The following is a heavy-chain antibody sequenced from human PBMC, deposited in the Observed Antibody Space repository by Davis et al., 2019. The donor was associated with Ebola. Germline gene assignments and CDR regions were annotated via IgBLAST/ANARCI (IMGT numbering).Heavy chain of an antibody. CDR2: IDPSDGTT. J-gene: IGHJ5*02. D-gene: IGHD3-22*01. Sequence: AASVTVSCKTSGYTFTTKYVHWVRQAPGQGLEWLGKIDPSDGTTDFPQKFQARVTMTRDTSTSTVYMELRSLTSDDTAVYYCVIITMTWGQGTLVTVSS. V-gene: IGHV1-46*01. CDR1: GYTFTTKY. CDR3: VIITMT.